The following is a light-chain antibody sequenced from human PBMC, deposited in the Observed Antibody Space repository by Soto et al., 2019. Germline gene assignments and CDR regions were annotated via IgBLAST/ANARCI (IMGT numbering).Light chain of an antibody. CDR1: QSVSIY. Sequence: EIVLTQSPATLSLSPGERATLSCRASQSVSIYLAWYQQRPGQTPRLLIYDISTRAAGIPARFSGSVFRTDYTRTISNLEPEDSAVYYCQQRFAWPNSFGGGTKVQI. V-gene: IGKV3-11*01. CDR2: DIS. J-gene: IGKJ4*01. CDR3: QQRFAWPNS.